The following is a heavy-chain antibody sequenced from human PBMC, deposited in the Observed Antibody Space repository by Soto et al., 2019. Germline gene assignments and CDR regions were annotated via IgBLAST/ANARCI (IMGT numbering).Heavy chain of an antibody. D-gene: IGHD1-1*01. CDR1: GNTLTSYD. Sequence: ASVKVSCKASGNTLTSYDINWVRQAAGQGLEWMGWVNTNSGNTGYAQKFQGRVTMTRKTSITTAYMELSSLRSEDTAVYYCAREGNQKYYMDVWGKGTTVTVS. V-gene: IGHV1-8*01. CDR3: AREGNQKYYMDV. CDR2: VNTNSGNT. J-gene: IGHJ6*03.